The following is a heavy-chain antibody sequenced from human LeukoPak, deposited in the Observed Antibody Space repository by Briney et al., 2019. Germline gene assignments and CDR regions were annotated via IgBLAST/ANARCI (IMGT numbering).Heavy chain of an antibody. CDR3: TRRAGAYSHPYDY. J-gene: IGHJ4*02. CDR1: GFTFSSYS. D-gene: IGHD4/OR15-4a*01. V-gene: IGHV3-21*04. Sequence: GGSLRLSCAASGFTFSSYSMNWVRQAPGKGLEWVSSISSSSSYIYYADSVKGRFTISRDNAKNSLYLQMNSLRAEDTAVYYCTRRAGAYSHPYDYWGQGTLVTVSS. CDR2: ISSSSSYI.